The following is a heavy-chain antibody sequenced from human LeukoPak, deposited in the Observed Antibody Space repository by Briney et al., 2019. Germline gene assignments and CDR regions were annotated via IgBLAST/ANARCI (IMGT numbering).Heavy chain of an antibody. Sequence: SETLSLTCAVYGGSFSGYYWSWIRQPPGKGLEWIGEINNSGSTNYYPSLKSRVTISVDTSKNQSSLKLSSVTAADTAVYYCARRKPPGGLLWFGELMGFDPWGQGTLVTVSS. CDR2: INNSGST. D-gene: IGHD3-10*01. CDR1: GGSFSGYY. CDR3: ARRKPPGGLLWFGELMGFDP. V-gene: IGHV4-34*01. J-gene: IGHJ5*02.